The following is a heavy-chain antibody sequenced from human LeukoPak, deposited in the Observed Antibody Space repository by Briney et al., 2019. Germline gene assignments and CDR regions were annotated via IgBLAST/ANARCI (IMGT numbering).Heavy chain of an antibody. V-gene: IGHV3-21*01. CDR1: GFTFSSYS. J-gene: IGHJ4*02. CDR3: ARGRYSSEIHQTGDY. Sequence: PGGSLRLSCAASGFTFSSYSMNWVRQAPGKGLEWVSSISSSSSYIYYADSVKGRFTISRDNAKNSLYLQMNSLRAEDTAVYYCARGRYSSEIHQTGDYWGQGTLVTVSS. CDR2: ISSSSSYI. D-gene: IGHD6-19*01.